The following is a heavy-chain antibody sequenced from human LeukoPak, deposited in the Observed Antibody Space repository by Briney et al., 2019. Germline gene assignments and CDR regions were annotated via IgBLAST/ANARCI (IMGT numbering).Heavy chain of an antibody. D-gene: IGHD2-15*01. Sequence: GSSVKVSCKVSGGTFNNHAINWVRQAPGQGLEWMGGIIPLFDSAKYAQKFQGRVSITADESTATVYMELSSLTSEDTAVYYCATDLLAGDFQHWGQGTLVTVSP. CDR3: ATDLLAGDFQH. J-gene: IGHJ1*01. CDR1: GGTFNNHA. V-gene: IGHV1-69*13. CDR2: IIPLFDSA.